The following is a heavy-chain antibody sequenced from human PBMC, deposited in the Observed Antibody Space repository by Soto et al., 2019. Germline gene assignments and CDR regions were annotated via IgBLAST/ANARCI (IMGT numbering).Heavy chain of an antibody. V-gene: IGHV1-69*01. CDR2: IIPIFGTA. D-gene: IGHD3-10*01. Sequence: QVQLVQSGAEVQKPGSSVKVSCKSSGGTFSSYAISWVRQAPGQGLEWMGGIIPIFGTANYAQKFQGRVTITADESTSTAYMELSSLRSEDTAVYYCARDSLLWFGHSTYYFDYWGQGTLVTVSS. CDR1: GGTFSSYA. CDR3: ARDSLLWFGHSTYYFDY. J-gene: IGHJ4*02.